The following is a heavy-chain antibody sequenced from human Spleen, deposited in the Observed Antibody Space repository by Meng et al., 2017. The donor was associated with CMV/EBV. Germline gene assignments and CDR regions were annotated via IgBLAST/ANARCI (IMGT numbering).Heavy chain of an antibody. J-gene: IGHJ4*02. CDR1: GFTFSSYW. CDR2: ISSGSRTV. CDR3: ARDYPPYGSSGYYLDN. V-gene: IGHV3-48*04. Sequence: GESLKISCAASGFTFSSYWMHWVRQAPGKGLEWVSFISSGSRTVSYADSVKGRFTLSRDDANNSVYLQMNSLRAEDTAVYYCARDYPPYGSSGYYLDNWGQGSLVTVSS. D-gene: IGHD6-25*01.